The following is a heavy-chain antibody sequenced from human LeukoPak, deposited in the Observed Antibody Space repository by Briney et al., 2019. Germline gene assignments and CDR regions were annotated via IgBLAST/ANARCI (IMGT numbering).Heavy chain of an antibody. CDR2: IYYSGST. CDR3: ARAPSEYSSSWLAGTRYNWFDP. V-gene: IGHV4-39*07. J-gene: IGHJ5*02. CDR1: GGSISSSSYY. D-gene: IGHD6-13*01. Sequence: SETLSLTCTVSGGSISSSSYYWGWIRQPPGKGLEWIGSIYYSGSTYYNPSLKSRVTISVDTSKKQFSLKLSSVTAADTAVYYCARAPSEYSSSWLAGTRYNWFDPWGQGTLVTVSS.